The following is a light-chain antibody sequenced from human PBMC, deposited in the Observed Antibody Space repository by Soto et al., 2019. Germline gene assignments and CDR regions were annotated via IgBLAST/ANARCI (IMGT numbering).Light chain of an antibody. V-gene: IGLV1-47*01. CDR2: RNN. CDR3: GTWDTTLSAV. CDR1: SSNIGSDF. Sequence: QSVLTQPPSASATPGQRVTISCSGSSSNIGSDFVFWYQQLPGTAPKLLIYRNNQRPSGVPDRFSGSKSGTSASLAISGLRSEDEADYYCGTWDTTLSAVFGGGTKLTVL. J-gene: IGLJ2*01.